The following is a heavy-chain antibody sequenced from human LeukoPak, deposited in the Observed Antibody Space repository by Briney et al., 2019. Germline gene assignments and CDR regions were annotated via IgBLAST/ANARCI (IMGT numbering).Heavy chain of an antibody. CDR2: INPNSGGT. V-gene: IGHV1-2*02. Sequence: GASVRVSCKASGYTFTGYYMHWVRQAPGQGLEWVGWINPNSGGTNYAQKFQGRVTMTRDTSISTAYMELCRLRSDDTAVYYCARDESGAKVFQYWGQGTLVTVSS. CDR3: ARDESGAKVFQY. J-gene: IGHJ1*01. CDR1: GYTFTGYY. D-gene: IGHD1-26*01.